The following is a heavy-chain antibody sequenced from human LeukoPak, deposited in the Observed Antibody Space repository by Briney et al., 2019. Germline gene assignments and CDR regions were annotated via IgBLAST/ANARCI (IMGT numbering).Heavy chain of an antibody. Sequence: GASVKVSCKASGYTFTGYYMHWCRQAPGQGLEWVGRLDPNDGDTNYAQNFQGRVTMTRDTSISTAYMELTRLTSDDTAVYYCARGMVAGAICWVDPWGQGTLVTVSS. V-gene: IGHV1-2*06. CDR1: GYTFTGYY. CDR2: LDPNDGDT. J-gene: IGHJ5*02. D-gene: IGHD6-13*01. CDR3: ARGMVAGAICWVDP.